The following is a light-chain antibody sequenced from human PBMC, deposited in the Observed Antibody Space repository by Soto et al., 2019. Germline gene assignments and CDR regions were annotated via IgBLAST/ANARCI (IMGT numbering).Light chain of an antibody. V-gene: IGKV3-15*01. CDR1: QSVSSN. Sequence: EIVMTQSPATLSVSPGERATLSCRASQSVSSNLAWYQQKPGQAPRLLIYGASTRATGIPARFSGSGSGTGFTFTISGLQSEDFAVYYCQQYNNWPPLTFGGGTKVEIK. CDR3: QQYNNWPPLT. J-gene: IGKJ4*01. CDR2: GAS.